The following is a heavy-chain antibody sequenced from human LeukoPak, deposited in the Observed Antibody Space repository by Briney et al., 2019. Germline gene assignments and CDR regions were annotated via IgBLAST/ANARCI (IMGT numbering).Heavy chain of an antibody. CDR3: ARDRSSGYSYGRIDAFDI. D-gene: IGHD5-18*01. J-gene: IGHJ3*02. CDR2: IIPIFGTA. V-gene: IGHV1-69*05. Sequence: GSSVKVSCKASGGTFSSYAISWVRQAPGQGLEWMGRIIPIFGTANYAQKFQGRVTITTDESTSTAYMELSSLRSEDTAVYYCARDRSSGYSYGRIDAFDIWGQGTMVTVSS. CDR1: GGTFSSYA.